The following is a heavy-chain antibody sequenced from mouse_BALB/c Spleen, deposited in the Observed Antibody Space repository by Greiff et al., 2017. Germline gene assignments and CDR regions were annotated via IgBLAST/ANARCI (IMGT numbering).Heavy chain of an antibody. J-gene: IGHJ4*01. V-gene: IGHV1-9*01. CDR3: AREIGSSYAMDY. CDR1: GYTFSSYW. CDR2: ILPGSGST. Sequence: VQVVESGAELMKPGASVKISCKATGYTFSSYWIEWVKQRPGHGLELIGEILPGSGSTNYNEKFKGKATFTADTSSNTAYMQLSSLTSEDSAVYYCAREIGSSYAMDYWGQGTSVTVSS. D-gene: IGHD1-1*01.